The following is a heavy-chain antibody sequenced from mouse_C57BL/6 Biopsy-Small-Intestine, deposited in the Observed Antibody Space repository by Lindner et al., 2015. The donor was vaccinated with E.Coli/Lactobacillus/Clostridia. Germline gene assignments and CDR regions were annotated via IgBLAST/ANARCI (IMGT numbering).Heavy chain of an antibody. V-gene: IGHV1-81*01. Sequence: VQLQESGAELARPGASVKLSCKASGYTFTSYGISWVKQRTGQGLEWIGEIYPRSGNTYYNEKFKGKATLTADKSSSTAYMQLSSLTSEDSAVYFCARQPSRAWFAYWGQGTLVTVSA. CDR3: ARQPSRAWFAY. CDR2: IYPRSGNT. CDR1: GYTFTSYG. J-gene: IGHJ3*01.